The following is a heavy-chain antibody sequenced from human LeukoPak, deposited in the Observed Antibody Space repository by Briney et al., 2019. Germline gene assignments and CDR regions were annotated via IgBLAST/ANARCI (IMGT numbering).Heavy chain of an antibody. CDR1: GYSFTSYW. J-gene: IGHJ4*02. D-gene: IGHD3-3*01. CDR3: ARFHDFWSGYSTSGFDY. CDR2: IYPGDSDT. Sequence: GESLQISCKGSGYSFTSYWIGWVRQLPGKGLEWMGIIYPGDSDTRYSPSFQGQVTISADKSISTAYLQWSSLNASDTAMYYCARFHDFWSGYSTSGFDYWGQGTLVTVSS. V-gene: IGHV5-51*01.